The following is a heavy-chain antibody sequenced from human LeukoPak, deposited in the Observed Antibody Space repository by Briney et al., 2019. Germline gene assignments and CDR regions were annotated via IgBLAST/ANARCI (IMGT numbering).Heavy chain of an antibody. CDR1: GGAFSSYA. V-gene: IGHV1-69*04. CDR2: IIPILGIA. J-gene: IGHJ4*02. Sequence: SVKVSCKASGGAFSSYAISWVRQAPGQGLEWMGRIIPILGIANYAQKFQGRVTITADKSTSTAYMELSSLRSEDTAVYYCASATRSYYDSSGYLDYWGQGTLVTVSS. D-gene: IGHD3-22*01. CDR3: ASATRSYYDSSGYLDY.